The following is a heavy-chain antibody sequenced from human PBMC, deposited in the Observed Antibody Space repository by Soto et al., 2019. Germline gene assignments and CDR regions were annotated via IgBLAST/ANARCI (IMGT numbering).Heavy chain of an antibody. Sequence: GGSLRLFCAASGFTFSDYYMSWFRQAPGKGLEWLSYITSSSSYTNYADSVKGRFTISRDNAKNSLFLQMNSLRAEDTAVYYCASGYCSDGSCHHFDYWGQGTVVTVSS. V-gene: IGHV3-11*03. J-gene: IGHJ4*02. CDR2: ITSSSSYT. CDR1: GFTFSDYY. D-gene: IGHD2-15*01. CDR3: ASGYCSDGSCHHFDY.